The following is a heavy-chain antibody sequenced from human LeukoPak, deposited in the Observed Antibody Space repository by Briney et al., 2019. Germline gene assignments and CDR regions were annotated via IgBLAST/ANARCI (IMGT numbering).Heavy chain of an antibody. J-gene: IGHJ5*02. V-gene: IGHV3-48*03. Sequence: GGSLRLSCAASGFTFSSYEMNWVRQAPGKGLEWVSYISSSGSTIYYADSVKGRFTISRDNAESSLYLQMNSLRAEDTAVYYCARDNYYGSGSYHWFDPWGQGTLVTVSS. CDR2: ISSSGSTI. CDR3: ARDNYYGSGSYHWFDP. CDR1: GFTFSSYE. D-gene: IGHD3-10*01.